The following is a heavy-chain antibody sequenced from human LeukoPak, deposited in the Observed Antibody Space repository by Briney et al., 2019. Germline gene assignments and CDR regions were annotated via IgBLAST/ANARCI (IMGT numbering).Heavy chain of an antibody. CDR3: ARDFDWGYYYYGMDV. CDR2: INPNSGGT. D-gene: IGHD3-9*01. J-gene: IGHJ6*02. V-gene: IGHV1-2*02. Sequence: ASVKVSCKASGYTFTGSYMHWVRQAPGQGLEWMGWINPNSGGTNYAQKFQGRVTMTRDTSISTAYMELSRLRSDDTAVYYCARDFDWGYYYYGMDVWGQGTTVTVSS. CDR1: GYTFTGSY.